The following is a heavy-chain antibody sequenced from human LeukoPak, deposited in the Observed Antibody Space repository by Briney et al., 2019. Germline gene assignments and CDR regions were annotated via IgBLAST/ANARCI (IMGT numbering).Heavy chain of an antibody. CDR1: GFTFSNAW. D-gene: IGHD5-18*01. V-gene: IGHV3-15*01. CDR3: TTGPGPIQLWPPDY. J-gene: IGHJ4*02. Sequence: PGGSLRLSCAASGFTFSNAWMSWVRQAPGKGLEWVGRIKSKTDGGTTDYAAPVKGRFTISRDDSKNTLYLQMNSLKTEDTAVYYCTTGPGPIQLWPPDYWGQGTLVTVSS. CDR2: IKSKTDGGTT.